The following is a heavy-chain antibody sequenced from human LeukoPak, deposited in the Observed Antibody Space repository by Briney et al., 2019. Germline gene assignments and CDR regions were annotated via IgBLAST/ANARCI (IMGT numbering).Heavy chain of an antibody. CDR1: GGSFSSGGYY. Sequence: SETLSLTCTVSGGSFSSGGYYWSWIRQHPGKGLEWIGYIYYSGSTYYNPSLKSRVTISVDTSKNQFSLKLSSVTAADTAVYYCASDSNHVRDGFDPWGQGTLVTVSS. CDR3: ASDSNHVRDGFDP. V-gene: IGHV4-31*03. J-gene: IGHJ5*02. CDR2: IYYSGST. D-gene: IGHD4-11*01.